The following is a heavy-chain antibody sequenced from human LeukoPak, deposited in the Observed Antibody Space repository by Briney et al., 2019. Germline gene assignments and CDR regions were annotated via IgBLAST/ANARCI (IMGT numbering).Heavy chain of an antibody. D-gene: IGHD1-26*01. V-gene: IGHV3-30*02. CDR2: IRYDGSNK. CDR3: AKLLSDEDAFDI. J-gene: IGHJ3*02. CDR1: GFTFSSYG. Sequence: PGGSLRLSCAASGFTFSSYGMHWVRQAPGKGLEWVAFIRYDGSNKYYADSVKGRFTISRDNSKNTLYLQMNRLRDEDTAVYYCAKLLSDEDAFDIWGQGTMVTVSS.